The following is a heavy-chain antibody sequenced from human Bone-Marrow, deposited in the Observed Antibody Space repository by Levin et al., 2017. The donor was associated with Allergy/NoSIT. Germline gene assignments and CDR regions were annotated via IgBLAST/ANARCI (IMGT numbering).Heavy chain of an antibody. CDR1: GGSISSYY. V-gene: IGHV4-59*01. CDR3: ARLGNGYCSSTSCYVGGAGYYYMDV. Sequence: SETLSLTCTVSGGSISSYYWSWIRQPPGKGLEWIGYIYYSGSTNYNPSLKSRVTISVDTSKNQFSLKLSSVTAADTAVYYCARLGNGYCSSTSCYVGGAGYYYMDVWGKGTTVTVSS. D-gene: IGHD2-2*03. J-gene: IGHJ6*03. CDR2: IYYSGST.